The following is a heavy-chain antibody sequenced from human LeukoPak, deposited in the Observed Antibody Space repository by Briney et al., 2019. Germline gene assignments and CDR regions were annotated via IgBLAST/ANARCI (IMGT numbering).Heavy chain of an antibody. J-gene: IGHJ4*02. V-gene: IGHV4-34*01. CDR1: GGSFSGYY. D-gene: IGHD3-10*01. CDR3: ARVRLVGIYGSGSYLIFDY. Sequence: SETLPLTCAVYGGSFSGYYWSWIRQPPGKGLEWIGEINHSGSTNYNPSLKSRVTISVDTSKNQFSLKLSSVTAADTAVYYCARVRLVGIYGSGSYLIFDYWGQGTLVTVSS. CDR2: INHSGST.